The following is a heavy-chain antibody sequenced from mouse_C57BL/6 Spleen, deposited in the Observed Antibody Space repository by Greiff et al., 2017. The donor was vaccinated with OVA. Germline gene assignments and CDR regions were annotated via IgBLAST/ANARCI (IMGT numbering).Heavy chain of an antibody. D-gene: IGHD1-1*01. CDR3: ARSSGYAMDY. CDR2: IDPSDSYT. Sequence: VQLQQPGAELVRPGTSVKLSCKASGYTFTSYWMHWVKQRPGQGLEWIGVIDPSDSYTNYNQKFKGKATLTVDTSSSTAYMQLSSLTSEDSAVYCCARSSGYAMDYWGQGTSVTVSS. CDR1: GYTFTSYW. J-gene: IGHJ4*01. V-gene: IGHV1-59*01.